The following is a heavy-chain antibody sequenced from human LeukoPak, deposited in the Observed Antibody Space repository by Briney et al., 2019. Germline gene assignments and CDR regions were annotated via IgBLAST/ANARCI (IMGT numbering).Heavy chain of an antibody. CDR2: IYTSGST. Sequence: SGTLSLTCVVSGDTIGYGYWWSWVRQSLGKGLEWIGRIYTSGSTNYNPSLKSRVTISVDTSKNQFSLKLSSVTAADTAVYYCARDGRVAARLNWFDPWGQGTLVTVSS. J-gene: IGHJ5*02. V-gene: IGHV4-4*02. CDR3: ARDGRVAARLNWFDP. D-gene: IGHD6-6*01. CDR1: GDTIGYGYW.